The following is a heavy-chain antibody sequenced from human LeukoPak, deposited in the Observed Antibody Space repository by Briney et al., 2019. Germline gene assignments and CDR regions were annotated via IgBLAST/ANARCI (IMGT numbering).Heavy chain of an antibody. J-gene: IGHJ5*02. Sequence: PGGSLRLSCAASGFTVSSNYMSWVRQAPGKGLEWVSVSYSGGSSYYADSVKGRFTISRDNSKNTLYLQMNTLRAEDTAVYYCARDNSVRDEAWWFNPWGQGTLVTVSS. V-gene: IGHV3-53*01. CDR3: ARDNSVRDEAWWFNP. D-gene: IGHD5-24*01. CDR2: SYSGGSS. CDR1: GFTVSSNY.